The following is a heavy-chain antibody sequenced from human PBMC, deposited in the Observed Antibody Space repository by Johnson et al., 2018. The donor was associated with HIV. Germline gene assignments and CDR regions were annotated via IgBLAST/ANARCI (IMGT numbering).Heavy chain of an antibody. J-gene: IGHJ3*02. V-gene: IGHV3-15*01. D-gene: IGHD7-27*01. CDR3: TTPRPNWGWNACEI. Sequence: VQLVESGGGLVKPGGSLRLSCAASGFTFSNAWMNWVRQAPGKGLEWVGRIKSKTEGGTTDYAAPVKGRFTISRDDSKNTLYLQMNSLKNEDTAVYYCTTPRPNWGWNACEIRGQGTMVTVSS. CDR2: IKSKTEGGTT. CDR1: GFTFSNAW.